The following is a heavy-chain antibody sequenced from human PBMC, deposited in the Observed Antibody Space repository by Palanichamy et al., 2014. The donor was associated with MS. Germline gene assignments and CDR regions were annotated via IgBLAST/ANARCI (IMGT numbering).Heavy chain of an antibody. D-gene: IGHD3-22*01. CDR3: ATGPKGYYDKSGYYQYYFDY. CDR1: GFTFGDAW. Sequence: EVHLVEVWGEGLVKPGGSLRLSCAASGFTFGDAWMNWVRQAPGKGLEWVGRIRSKPDGGTADCAAPVKGRFSISRDDSIIYLQMNSLKTEDTAVYFCATGPKGYYDKSGYYQYYFDYWGQGTLVTVSS. V-gene: IGHV3-15*07. CDR2: IRSKPDGGTA. J-gene: IGHJ4*02.